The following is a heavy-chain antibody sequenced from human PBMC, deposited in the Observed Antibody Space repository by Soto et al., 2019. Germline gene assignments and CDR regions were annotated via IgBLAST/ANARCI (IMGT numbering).Heavy chain of an antibody. J-gene: IGHJ1*01. CDR3: AKPTGSWYFQN. CDR1: GFTFSSYA. Sequence: GGSLRLSCAASGFTFSSYAMSWVRQAPGKGLEWVSAIGGGGFTTYYADSVKGRFTISRDSSKNTLYLQMNSLRAEDTAVYYCAKPTGSWYFQNWGQGTLVTVPQ. D-gene: IGHD3-16*02. CDR2: IGGGGFTT. V-gene: IGHV3-23*01.